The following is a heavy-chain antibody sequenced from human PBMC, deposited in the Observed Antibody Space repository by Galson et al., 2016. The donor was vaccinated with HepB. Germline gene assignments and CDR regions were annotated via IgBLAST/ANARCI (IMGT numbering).Heavy chain of an antibody. Sequence: SLRLSCAPSGFTYMSHVMHWVRQAPGKGLEWVALVSYDGSKTYYADSVKGRFTISRDNSQNTLSLLMNSLRPDDTAVYYCAASTGMFFHLQYGGQGALVTVSS. V-gene: IGHV3-30*03. CDR2: VSYDGSKT. D-gene: IGHD1-1*01. CDR3: AASTGMFFHLQY. J-gene: IGHJ4*02. CDR1: GFTYMSHV.